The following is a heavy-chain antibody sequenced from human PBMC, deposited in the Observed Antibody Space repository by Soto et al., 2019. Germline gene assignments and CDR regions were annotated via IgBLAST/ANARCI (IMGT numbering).Heavy chain of an antibody. D-gene: IGHD2-15*01. CDR1: GFTFSSYA. CDR3: AKDLVINDCSGGSCSPYYYYYYMDV. J-gene: IGHJ6*03. Sequence: GESLKISCAASGFTFSSYAMSWVRQAPGKGLEWVSAISGSGGSTYYADSVKGRFTISRDNSKNTLYLQMNSLRAEDTAVYYCAKDLVINDCSGGSCSPYYYYYYMDVWGKGTTVTVSS. CDR2: ISGSGGST. V-gene: IGHV3-23*01.